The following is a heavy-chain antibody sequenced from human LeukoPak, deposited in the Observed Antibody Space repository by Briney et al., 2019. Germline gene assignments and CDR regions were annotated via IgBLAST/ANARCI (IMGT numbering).Heavy chain of an antibody. CDR1: GGSISSYY. J-gene: IGHJ3*02. V-gene: IGHV4-59*08. D-gene: IGHD3-22*01. CDR3: ARHPYYYDSSGSLFDI. CDR2: ICYSGST. Sequence: SETLSLTCTVSGGSISSYYWSWIRQPPGKGLEWIGYICYSGSTNYNPSLKSRVTISVDTSKNQFSLKLSSVTAADTAVYYCARHPYYYDSSGSLFDIWGQGTMVTVSS.